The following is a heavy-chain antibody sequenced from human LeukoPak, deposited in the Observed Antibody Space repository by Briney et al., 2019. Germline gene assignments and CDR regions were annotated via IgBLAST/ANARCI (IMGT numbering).Heavy chain of an antibody. CDR1: GGTFSSYA. D-gene: IGHD6-19*01. CDR2: IIPIFGTA. CDR3: ARAASGYSSGWYAVY. Sequence: GASVKVSCKASGGTFSSYAISWVRQAPGQGLEWMGGIIPIFGTANYAQKFQGRVTITADESTSTAYMELSSLRSEDTAVYYCARAASGYSSGWYAVYWGQGTLATVSS. V-gene: IGHV1-69*13. J-gene: IGHJ4*02.